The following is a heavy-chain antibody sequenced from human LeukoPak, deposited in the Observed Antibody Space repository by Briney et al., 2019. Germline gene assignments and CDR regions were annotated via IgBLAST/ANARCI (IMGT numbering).Heavy chain of an antibody. J-gene: IGHJ4*02. CDR3: AREFRGGYGNTGFDH. CDR2: IYYSGST. CDR1: GGSISSYY. D-gene: IGHD5-18*01. Sequence: SETLSLTCTVSGGSISSYYWSWIRQPPGKGLERIGYIYYSGSTNYNPSLKSRVTISVDRSKNQFSLKLSSVTAADTAVYYCAREFRGGYGNTGFDHWGQGILVPVSS. V-gene: IGHV4-59*12.